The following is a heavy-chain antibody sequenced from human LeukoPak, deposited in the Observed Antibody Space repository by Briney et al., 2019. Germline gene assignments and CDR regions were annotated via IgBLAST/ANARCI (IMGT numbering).Heavy chain of an antibody. Sequence: GGSLRLSCAGSEFTFSNYALHWVRQAPGKGLEYVSAIRSNGNRTYYANSVKGRFTISRDNSKKTLYLQMGSLRADDTAVYYCAKVTGTTSIWGQGALVTVSS. D-gene: IGHD1-7*01. V-gene: IGHV3-64*01. J-gene: IGHJ4*02. CDR2: IRSNGNRT. CDR1: EFTFSNYA. CDR3: AKVTGTTSI.